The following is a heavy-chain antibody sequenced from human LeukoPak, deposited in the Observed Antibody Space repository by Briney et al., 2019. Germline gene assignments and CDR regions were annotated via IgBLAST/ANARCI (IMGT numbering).Heavy chain of an antibody. V-gene: IGHV3-23*01. Sequence: PGGSLRLSCAASGFTFSSYAMSWVRQAPGKGLEWVSAISGSGGSTHYADSVKGRFTIPRDNSKNTLYLQMNSLRAEDTAVYYCAKDLGHLLYYYGMDVWGQGTTVTVSS. CDR3: AKDLGHLLYYYGMDV. D-gene: IGHD3-10*01. CDR1: GFTFSSYA. CDR2: ISGSGGST. J-gene: IGHJ6*02.